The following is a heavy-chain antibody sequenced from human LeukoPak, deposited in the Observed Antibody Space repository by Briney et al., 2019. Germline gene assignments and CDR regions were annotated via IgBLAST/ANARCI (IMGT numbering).Heavy chain of an antibody. Sequence: PGGSLRLSCAASGFTFDDYAMHWVRHAPGKGLEWVSGISWNSGSIAYADSVKGRFTISRDNAKNSLYLQMNSLRAEDTALYYCAKDKVWDYYDSSGYYDYWGQGTLVTVSS. CDR1: GFTFDDYA. CDR2: ISWNSGSI. V-gene: IGHV3-9*01. D-gene: IGHD3-22*01. J-gene: IGHJ4*02. CDR3: AKDKVWDYYDSSGYYDY.